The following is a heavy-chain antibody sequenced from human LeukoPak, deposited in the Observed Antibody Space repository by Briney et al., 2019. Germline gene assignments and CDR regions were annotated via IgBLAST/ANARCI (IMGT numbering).Heavy chain of an antibody. D-gene: IGHD4-17*01. CDR1: DESLSGYY. V-gene: IGHV4-34*01. J-gene: IGHJ6*03. CDR3: AREYGDYYMDV. CDR2: INRNGGT. Sequence: SETLSLTCSVYDESLSGYYWGWFRQPPGKGLEWIGEINRNGGTNYNPSLMSRVTISVDTSERQFSLKLSSVTAADTAVYYCAREYGDYYMDVWGKGTTVTVSS.